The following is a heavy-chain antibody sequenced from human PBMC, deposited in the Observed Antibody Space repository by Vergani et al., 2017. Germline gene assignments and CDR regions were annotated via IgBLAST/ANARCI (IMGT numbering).Heavy chain of an antibody. CDR1: GGSISSSSYY. CDR2: IYYSGST. CDR3: ARAGRGYSYGVDY. J-gene: IGHJ4*02. Sequence: QLQLQESGPGLVKPSETLSLTCTVSGGSISSSSYYWGWIRQPPGKGLEWIGSIYYSGSTYYNPSLKSRVTISVDTSKNQFSLKLSSVTAADTAVYYCARAGRGYSYGVDYWGQGTLVTVSS. D-gene: IGHD5-18*01. V-gene: IGHV4-39*01.